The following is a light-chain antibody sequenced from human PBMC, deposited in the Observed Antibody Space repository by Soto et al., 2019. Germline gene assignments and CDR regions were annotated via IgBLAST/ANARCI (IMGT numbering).Light chain of an antibody. Sequence: ETVLTQSPGTLSLTPGERVTLSCRASQSVRSSYLAWYQQKPVQAPRLLIYGASGMATGIPDRFSGSGSGTYFSLTISTLEPNDFAVYYGEQDGNPPQTFGHGTKVDVK. CDR1: QSVRSSY. V-gene: IGKV3-20*01. CDR2: GAS. CDR3: EQDGNPPQT. J-gene: IGKJ1*01.